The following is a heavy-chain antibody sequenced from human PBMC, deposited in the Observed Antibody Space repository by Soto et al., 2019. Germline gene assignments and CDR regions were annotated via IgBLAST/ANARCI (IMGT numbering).Heavy chain of an antibody. J-gene: IGHJ4*02. CDR3: AKVIVATIFAFDY. Sequence: GGSLRLSCAASGFTFSSYAMSWVRQAPGKGLEWVSAISGSGGSTYYADSVKGRFTISRDNSKNTLYLQMNSLRAEDTAVFYCAKVIVATIFAFDYWGQGTLVTVSS. CDR2: ISGSGGST. CDR1: GFTFSSYA. D-gene: IGHD5-12*01. V-gene: IGHV3-23*01.